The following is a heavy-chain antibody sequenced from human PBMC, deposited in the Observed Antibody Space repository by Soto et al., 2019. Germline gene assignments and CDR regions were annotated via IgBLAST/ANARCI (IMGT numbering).Heavy chain of an antibody. J-gene: IGHJ4*02. CDR2: LNPNTGDS. D-gene: IGHD1-1*01. CDR1: RYTFTSYD. Sequence: ASVKVSCKASRYTFTSYDIYWVRQATGQGLEWMGWLNPNTGDSAYAQKFQGRISVTSDTSINTVHMELSSLRSEDTAVYYCARRAETNGWNGFGADKYYFDFWGQGTLVTVSS. V-gene: IGHV1-8*01. CDR3: ARRAETNGWNGFGADKYYFDF.